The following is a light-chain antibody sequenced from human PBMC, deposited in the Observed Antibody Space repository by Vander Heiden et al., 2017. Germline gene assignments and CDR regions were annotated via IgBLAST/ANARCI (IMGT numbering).Light chain of an antibody. CDR2: EDN. CDR3: QAWDSSTVHAV. J-gene: IGLJ2*01. CDR1: RLDEKY. V-gene: IGLV3-1*01. Sequence: SYEVTQPPPASVSPGQIAPITSSGDRLDEKYTFWYQQKPGQSPILVIYEDNKRPSGIPERFSGSNSGNTATLTISGTQALDEAEYYCQAWDSSTVHAVFGGGTKLTVL.